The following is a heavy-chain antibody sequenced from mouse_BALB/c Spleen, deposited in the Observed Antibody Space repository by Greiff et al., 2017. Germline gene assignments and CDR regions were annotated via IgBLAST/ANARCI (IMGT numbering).Heavy chain of an antibody. V-gene: IGHV5-4*02. CDR3: ARDRDYCVYGFAY. D-gene: IGHD1-2*01. CDR1: GFTFSDYY. J-gene: IGHJ3*01. Sequence: EVKLMESGGGLVKPGGSLKLSCAASGFTFSDYYMYWVRQTPEKRLEWVATISDGGSYTYYPDSLKGRFTITRDNAKNNLYLQMSSLKSEDTAMYYCARDRDYCVYGFAYWGQGTLVTVSA. CDR2: ISDGGSYT.